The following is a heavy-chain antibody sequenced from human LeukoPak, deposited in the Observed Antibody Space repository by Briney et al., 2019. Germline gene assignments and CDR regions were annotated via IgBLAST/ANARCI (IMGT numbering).Heavy chain of an antibody. CDR3: ARVETGIAEDYRYYYYMDV. D-gene: IGHD6-13*01. V-gene: IGHV4-34*10. CDR2: IKYDGTT. CDR1: GASFSGYF. J-gene: IGHJ6*03. Sequence: PSETLSLTCAVSGASFSGYFWNWIRQSPEKGLEWIGEIKYDGTTNYNPSLTSRVTMSIDKATNQFHLKVTSLTAADTAVYYCARVETGIAEDYRYYYYMDVWGKGTTVTVSS.